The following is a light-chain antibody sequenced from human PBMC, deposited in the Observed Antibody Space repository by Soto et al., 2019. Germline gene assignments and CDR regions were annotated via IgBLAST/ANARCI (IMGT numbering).Light chain of an antibody. CDR3: AAWDDSLNGVV. V-gene: IGLV1-44*01. CDR1: SSNIGSNT. CDR2: NND. Sequence: QSVLTQPPSASGTPGQSVTISCSGSSSNIGSNTVNWYQQLSGAAPKLLIHNNDQRPSGVPDRFSGSKSDTSASLAISGLQSADEADYYCAAWDDSLNGVVFGGGTKLTVL. J-gene: IGLJ2*01.